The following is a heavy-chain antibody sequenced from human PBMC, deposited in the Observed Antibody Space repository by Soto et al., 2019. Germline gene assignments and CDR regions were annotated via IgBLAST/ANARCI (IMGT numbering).Heavy chain of an antibody. D-gene: IGHD1-26*01. Sequence: PGESLKISCKGSGYSFTSYWIGWVRQMPGKGLEWMGIIYPGDSDTRYSPSFQGQVTISADKSISTAYLQWSSLKASDTAMYYCARQEGWGARGTYYYGMDVWGQGTTVTVSS. V-gene: IGHV5-51*01. CDR2: IYPGDSDT. CDR3: ARQEGWGARGTYYYGMDV. J-gene: IGHJ6*02. CDR1: GYSFTSYW.